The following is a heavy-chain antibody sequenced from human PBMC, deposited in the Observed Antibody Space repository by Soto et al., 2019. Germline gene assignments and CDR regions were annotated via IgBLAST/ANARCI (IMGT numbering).Heavy chain of an antibody. Sequence: QVQLQESGPGLVKSLETLSLTCTVSGGSISSYYWSWIRQPPGTGLEWIGYIYYSGSTNYNPSLKSRVTISVDTSKNQFSLKLTAVTAADTAVYYCATHYCGGGGCYYFDYWGQGTMVTVSS. CDR3: ATHYCGGGGCYYFDY. V-gene: IGHV4-59*08. CDR2: IYYSGST. J-gene: IGHJ4*02. D-gene: IGHD2-15*01. CDR1: GGSISSYY.